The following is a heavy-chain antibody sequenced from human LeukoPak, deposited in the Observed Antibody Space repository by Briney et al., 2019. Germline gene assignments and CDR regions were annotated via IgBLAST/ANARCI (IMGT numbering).Heavy chain of an antibody. V-gene: IGHV4-61*01. Sequence: SETLSLTCTVSGGSVSSGSYYWSWIRQPPGKGLEWIGNIYYSGSTNYNLSLKSRVTISVDTSKNQFSLKLSSVTAADTAVYYCAKDGGSHLFDYWGQGALVTVSS. CDR2: IYYSGST. CDR1: GGSVSSGSYY. D-gene: IGHD1-26*01. J-gene: IGHJ4*02. CDR3: AKDGGSHLFDY.